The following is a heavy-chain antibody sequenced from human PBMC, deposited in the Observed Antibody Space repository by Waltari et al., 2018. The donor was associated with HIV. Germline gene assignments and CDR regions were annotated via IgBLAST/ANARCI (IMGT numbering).Heavy chain of an antibody. V-gene: IGHV5-51*01. CDR2: IYPYDSDT. J-gene: IGHJ6*02. CDR1: GFSFTSYW. Sequence: EVQLVQSGAEVKKQGESLEIPCKGYGFSFTSYWIGWVRAMPGKGLEWMGIIYPYDSDTRYSPSFQGQVTISSDKSIDTAYLQWSSLKVSDTATYYCARQSIRTTYRPHYYYGMDVWGQGTTVTVSS. D-gene: IGHD3-3*02. CDR3: ARQSIRTTYRPHYYYGMDV.